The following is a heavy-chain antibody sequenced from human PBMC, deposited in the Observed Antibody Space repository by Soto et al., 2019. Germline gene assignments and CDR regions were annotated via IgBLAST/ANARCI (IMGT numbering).Heavy chain of an antibody. D-gene: IGHD6-6*01. Sequence: SETLSLTCTVSGVSISSYYWSWIRQPPGKGLEWIGYIYYSGSTNYNPSLKSRVTISVDTSKNQFSLKLSSVTAADTAVYYCARDARTPYYYYYYMDVWGKGTTVTVSS. J-gene: IGHJ6*03. CDR3: ARDARTPYYYYYYMDV. CDR2: IYYSGST. CDR1: GVSISSYY. V-gene: IGHV4-59*01.